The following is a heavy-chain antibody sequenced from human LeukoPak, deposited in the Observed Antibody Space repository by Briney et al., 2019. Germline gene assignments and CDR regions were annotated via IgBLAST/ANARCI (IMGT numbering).Heavy chain of an antibody. J-gene: IGHJ4*02. CDR3: ARDIAAASRGDY. CDR2: IYYSGST. CDR1: GGSISSSSYY. D-gene: IGHD6-13*01. V-gene: IGHV4-39*07. Sequence: SETLSLTCTVSGGSISSSSYYWGWIRQPPGKGLEWIGSIYYSGSTYYNPSLQSRVTISVDTSKNQFSLKLSSVTAADTAVYYCARDIAAASRGDYWGQGTLVTVSS.